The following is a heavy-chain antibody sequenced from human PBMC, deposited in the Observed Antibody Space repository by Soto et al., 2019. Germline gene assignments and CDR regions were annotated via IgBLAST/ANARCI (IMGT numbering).Heavy chain of an antibody. J-gene: IGHJ4*02. CDR2: IYHTGST. Sequence: PSETLSLTCTVSGVTVSSDAYYWSWIRQHPGRGLEWIGNIYHTGSTYYSPSLKSRVVISLDTSKNQFSLRLTSVTAAATAVYFCARYRFSGTRWSKFDYWGQGTLVTVSS. V-gene: IGHV4-31*03. CDR1: GVTVSSDAYY. D-gene: IGHD3-16*02. CDR3: ARYRFSGTRWSKFDY.